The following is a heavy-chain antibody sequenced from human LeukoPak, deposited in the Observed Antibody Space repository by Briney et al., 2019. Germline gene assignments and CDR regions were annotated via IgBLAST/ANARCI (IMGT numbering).Heavy chain of an antibody. CDR1: GYRFTSYW. V-gene: IGHV5-51*01. CDR2: IYPGDSDT. D-gene: IGHD2-2*02. CDR3: ARQSIVVVPAVIEGRWFDP. J-gene: IGHJ5*02. Sequence: PGESLEISFKGSGYRFTSYWIGWVRQMPGKGLEWMGIIYPGDSDTRYSPSFQGQVTISADKSISTAYLQWSSLKASDTAMYYCARQSIVVVPAVIEGRWFDPWGQGTLVTVSS.